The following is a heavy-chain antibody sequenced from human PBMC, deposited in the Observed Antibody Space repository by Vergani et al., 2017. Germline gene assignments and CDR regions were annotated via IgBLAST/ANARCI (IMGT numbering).Heavy chain of an antibody. V-gene: IGHV4-38-2*01. CDR1: FYSIIIFYY. D-gene: IGHD6-13*01. CDR2: IYHSGST. J-gene: IGHJ2*01. CDR3: ARPGSSSWYQVSWYFDL. Sequence: HVHLQYSVPLLLNPSYTLSLTCAVSFYSIIIFYYCGWIRQPPGKGLYWIGSIYHSGSTYYNPSLKSRFTISVYTSKNQFSLKLSSVTAADTAVYYCARPGSSSWYQVSWYFDLWGRGTLVTVSS.